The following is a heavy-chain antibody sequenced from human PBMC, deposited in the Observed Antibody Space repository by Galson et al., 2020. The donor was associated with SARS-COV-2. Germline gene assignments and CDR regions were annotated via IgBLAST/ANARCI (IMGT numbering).Heavy chain of an antibody. V-gene: IGHV4-61*02. CDR2: IYTSGST. D-gene: IGHD5-12*01. J-gene: IGHJ4*02. CDR1: GDSLSRRGFF. CDR3: AREEEGLDGYRDY. Sequence: SENLSLTCTVSGDSLSRRGFFWTWIRQTAGKGLEWIGRIYTSGSTNYSPSLTSRATISLDTSKNQFSLKLNSVTAADTAEYYCAREEEGLDGYRDYWGRGTPVTVSS.